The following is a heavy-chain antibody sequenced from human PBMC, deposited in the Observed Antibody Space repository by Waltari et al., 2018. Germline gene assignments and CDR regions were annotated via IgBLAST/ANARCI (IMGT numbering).Heavy chain of an antibody. CDR3: ARGSRQADY. J-gene: IGHJ4*02. CDR2: INRDGSEK. Sequence: EVQLVESGGYLVQPGGSLRLSCAASGFTFSRDWMSWVRQAPGKGFGWVANINRDGSEKYHVESGKGRFTISRDNAKNSLYLQMNSLRGEDTAVYYCARGSRQADYGGQGTLVTVSS. V-gene: IGHV3-7*03. CDR1: GFTFSRDW.